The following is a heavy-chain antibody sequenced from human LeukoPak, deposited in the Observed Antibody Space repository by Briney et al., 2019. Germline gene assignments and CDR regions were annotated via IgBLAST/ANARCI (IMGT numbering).Heavy chain of an antibody. J-gene: IGHJ4*02. Sequence: GGSLRLSCAASGFTFNNYDMHWVRQTPGKGLEWVAFISYDGDNKYYTDSVKDRFTISRDNSKKTLYLQMNSLRAEDTAVYCCAKAWGYSSGWLGYWGQGTLVTVSS. CDR3: AKAWGYSSGWLGY. CDR2: ISYDGDNK. D-gene: IGHD6-19*01. V-gene: IGHV3-30*18. CDR1: GFTFNNYD.